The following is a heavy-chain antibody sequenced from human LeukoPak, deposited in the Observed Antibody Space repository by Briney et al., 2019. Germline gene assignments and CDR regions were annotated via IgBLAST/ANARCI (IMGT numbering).Heavy chain of an antibody. D-gene: IGHD5-18*01. CDR3: SRAGYPYKTRAQ. J-gene: IGHJ4*02. CDR1: GFIVSNNY. Sequence: PGGSLRLSCAVSGFIVSNNYMYWVRQAPGKGLEWVSAICSDGRTYYADSVRGRFTISRNNSKSTLYLQMNSLRAEDTAVYYCSRAGYPYKTRAQWGQGTLVTVSS. CDR2: ICSDGRT. V-gene: IGHV3-66*01.